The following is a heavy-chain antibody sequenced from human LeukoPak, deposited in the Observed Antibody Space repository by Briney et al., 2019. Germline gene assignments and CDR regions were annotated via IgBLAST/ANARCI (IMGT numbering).Heavy chain of an antibody. Sequence: ASVKVSCKASGYTFTGYYMHWVRQAPGQGLEWMGWINPNSGGTNYAQKFQGRVTMTRDTSISTAYMELSSLRSEDTAVYYCARSTCSGGSCYSGYWGQGTLVTVSS. CDR1: GYTFTGYY. V-gene: IGHV1-2*02. CDR2: INPNSGGT. D-gene: IGHD2-15*01. J-gene: IGHJ4*02. CDR3: ARSTCSGGSCYSGY.